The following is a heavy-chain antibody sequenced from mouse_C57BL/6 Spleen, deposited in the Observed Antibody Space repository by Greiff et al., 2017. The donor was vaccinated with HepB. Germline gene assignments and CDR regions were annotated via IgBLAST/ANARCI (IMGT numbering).Heavy chain of an antibody. CDR2: IYPGDGDT. J-gene: IGHJ2*01. V-gene: IGHV1-80*01. CDR1: GYAFSSYW. Sequence: QVQLQQSGAELVKPGASVKISCKASGYAFSSYWMNWVKQRPGKGLEWIGQIYPGDGDTNYNGKFKGKATLTADKSSSTAYMQLSSLTYEDSAVYFCARGVYGSVFDYWGQGTTLTVSS. CDR3: ARGVYGSVFDY. D-gene: IGHD1-1*02.